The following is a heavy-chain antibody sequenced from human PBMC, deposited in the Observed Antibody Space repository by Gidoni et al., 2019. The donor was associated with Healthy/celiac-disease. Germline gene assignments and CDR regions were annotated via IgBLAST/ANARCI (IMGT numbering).Heavy chain of an antibody. V-gene: IGHV1-2*02. J-gene: IGHJ6*02. D-gene: IGHD6-13*01. Sequence: QVQLVQSGAEVKKPGASVKVSCKASGYTFTGYYMHWVRQAPGQGLEWMGWINPNSGGTNCAQKFQGRVTMTRDTSISTAYMELSRLRSDDTAVYYCASMYSSSSYYYYYYGMDVWGQGTTVTVSS. CDR3: ASMYSSSSYYYYYYGMDV. CDR2: INPNSGGT. CDR1: GYTFTGYY.